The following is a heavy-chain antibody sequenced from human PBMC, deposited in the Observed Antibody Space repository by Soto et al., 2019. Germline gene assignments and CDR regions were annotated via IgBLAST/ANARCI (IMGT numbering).Heavy chain of an antibody. J-gene: IGHJ4*02. D-gene: IGHD6-13*01. CDR1: GGSISSSNW. Sequence: QVQLQESGPGLVKPSGTLSLTCAVSGGSISSSNWWSWVRQPPGKGLEWIGEIYHSGSTNYNPSLKSRVTISVDKSKDQFARKLSSVTAADTAVYYCARAAMGGSSWPFDYWGQGTLVTVSS. V-gene: IGHV4-4*02. CDR2: IYHSGST. CDR3: ARAAMGGSSWPFDY.